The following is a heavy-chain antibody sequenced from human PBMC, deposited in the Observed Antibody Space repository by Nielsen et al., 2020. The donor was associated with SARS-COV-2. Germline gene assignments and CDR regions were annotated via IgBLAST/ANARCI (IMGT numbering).Heavy chain of an antibody. J-gene: IGHJ4*02. CDR3: ARHSDYYDSSGPFDY. D-gene: IGHD3-22*01. CDR2: IYYSGST. Sequence: GSLRLSCAASGFTFSSYAMSWVRQAPGKGLEWIGYIYYSGSTNYNPSLKSRVTISVDTSKNQFSLKLSSVTAADTAVYYCARHSDYYDSSGPFDYWGQGTLVTVSS. V-gene: IGHV4-59*08. CDR1: GFTFSSYA.